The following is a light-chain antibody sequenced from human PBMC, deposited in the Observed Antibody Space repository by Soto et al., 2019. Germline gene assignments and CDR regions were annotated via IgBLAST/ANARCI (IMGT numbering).Light chain of an antibody. CDR1: QSIRSN. CDR2: GAS. CDR3: QQRSNWPLT. V-gene: IGKV3-11*01. Sequence: IVMTQSPTTLSVTPGERAALSCRASQSIRSNLAWYQQKPGQAPRLLIYGASTRATGIPARFSGSGSGTDFTLTISSLEPEDFAVYYCQQRSNWPLTSGGGTKVDIK. J-gene: IGKJ4*01.